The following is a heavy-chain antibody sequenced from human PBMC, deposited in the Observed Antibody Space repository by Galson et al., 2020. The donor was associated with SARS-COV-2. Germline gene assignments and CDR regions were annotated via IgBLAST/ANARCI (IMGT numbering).Heavy chain of an antibody. Sequence: GESLKISCKGSGYSFTSYWIGWVRQMPGKGLEWMGIIYPGDSDTRYSPSFQGQVTISADKSISTAYLQWSSLKASDTAMYYCATCITIFGVVNDAFDIWGQGTMVTVSS. V-gene: IGHV5-51*01. CDR2: IYPGDSDT. CDR3: ATCITIFGVVNDAFDI. J-gene: IGHJ3*02. CDR1: GYSFTSYW. D-gene: IGHD3-3*01.